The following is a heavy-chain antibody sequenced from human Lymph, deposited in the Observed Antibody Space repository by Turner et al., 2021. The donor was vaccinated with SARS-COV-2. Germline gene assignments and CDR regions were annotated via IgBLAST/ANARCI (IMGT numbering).Heavy chain of an antibody. Sequence: EVQLVESGGGWVRLGRSLRLPVAASGFPFDDYAMPWVRQGPGKGLEWVSGISGNSGSIGYADSVKGRFTISRNNAKNYMYLQMNSLRAEDTALYYCAKDRGGEQLVRLFDYWGQGTLVTVSS. CDR1: GFPFDDYA. CDR3: AKDRGGEQLVRLFDY. J-gene: IGHJ4*02. CDR2: ISGNSGSI. V-gene: IGHV3-9*01. D-gene: IGHD6-6*01.